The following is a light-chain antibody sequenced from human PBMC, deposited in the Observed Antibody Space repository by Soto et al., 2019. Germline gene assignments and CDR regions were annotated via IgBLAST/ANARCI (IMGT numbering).Light chain of an antibody. CDR1: SSDVGGNKY. CDR2: DVS. V-gene: IGLV2-14*03. CDR3: GSYTGSSTSWV. J-gene: IGLJ3*02. Sequence: QSALTQPASVPGSPGQSITISCTGTSSDVGGNKYVSWYQHHPGKAPKRMIYDVSSRPSGVSNRFSASKSDNAASLTISGLQAEDEADYYCGSYTGSSTSWVFGGGTKLTVL.